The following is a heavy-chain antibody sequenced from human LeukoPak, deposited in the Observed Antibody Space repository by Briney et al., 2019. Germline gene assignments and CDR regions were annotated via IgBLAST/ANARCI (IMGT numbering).Heavy chain of an antibody. CDR2: INPNSGGT. V-gene: IGHV1-2*02. CDR3: ATYSSSSPRGFVY. J-gene: IGHJ4*02. D-gene: IGHD6-6*01. Sequence: ASVKVSCKASGYTFTGYYMHWVRQAPGQGLEWMGWINPNSGGTNYAQKFQGRVTMTRDTSISTAYMELSRLRSDDTAVYYCATYSSSSPRGFVYWGQGTLVTVSS. CDR1: GYTFTGYY.